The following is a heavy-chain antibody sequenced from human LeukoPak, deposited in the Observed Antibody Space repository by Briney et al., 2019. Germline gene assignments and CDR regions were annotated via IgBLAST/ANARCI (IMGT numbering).Heavy chain of an antibody. CDR1: GFTFSDHY. V-gene: IGHV3-11*05. J-gene: IGHJ4*02. CDR3: ARGDYGGDYFDS. CDR2: ISSGSTYT. Sequence: PGGSLRLSCEASGFTFSDHYMSWIRQAPGKGLEWASYISSGSTYTNYADSVEGRFTISRDNAKNSLYLQMNSLRAEDTAVYYCARGDYGGDYFDSWGQGTLVTVSS. D-gene: IGHD4-23*01.